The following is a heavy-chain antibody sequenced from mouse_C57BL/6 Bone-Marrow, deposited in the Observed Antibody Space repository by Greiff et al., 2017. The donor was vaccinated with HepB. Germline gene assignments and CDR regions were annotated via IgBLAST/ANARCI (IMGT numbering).Heavy chain of an antibody. CDR1: GYTFTDYE. V-gene: IGHV1-15*01. J-gene: IGHJ3*01. D-gene: IGHD2-4*01. CDR3: TREEGLRRKTAY. Sequence: QVHVKQSGAELVRPGASVTLSCKASGYTFTDYEMHWVKQTPVHGLEWIGAIDPETGGTAYNQKFKGKAILTADKSSSTAYMELRSLTSEDSAVYYCTREEGLRRKTAYWGQGTLVTVSA. CDR2: IDPETGGT.